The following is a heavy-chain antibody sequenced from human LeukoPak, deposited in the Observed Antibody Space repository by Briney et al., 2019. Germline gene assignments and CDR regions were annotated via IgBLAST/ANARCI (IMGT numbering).Heavy chain of an antibody. CDR1: GFTFSSFW. J-gene: IGHJ4*02. CDR3: ARDYWWNYDY. V-gene: IGHV3-30-3*01. Sequence: PGGSLRLSCSGFGFTFSSFWMGWVRQAPGKGLEWVAVISKDGSDKYYPGSVRGRFTISRDNSKNTIYLQMDSLRAEDTAIYYCARDYWWNYDYWGQGTLVTVSS. D-gene: IGHD1-7*01. CDR2: ISKDGSDK.